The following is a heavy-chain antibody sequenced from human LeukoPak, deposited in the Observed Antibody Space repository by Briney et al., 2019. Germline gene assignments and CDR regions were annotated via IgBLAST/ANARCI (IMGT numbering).Heavy chain of an antibody. V-gene: IGHV4-34*01. Sequence: SETLSLTCAVYGGSFSGYYWSWIRQPPGKGLEWIAEINHSGSTNYNPSLKSRVTISVDTSKNQFSLKLSSVTAADTAVYHCARLGYYYDSSGYFYVYYFDHWGQGTLVTVSS. CDR1: GGSFSGYY. CDR2: INHSGST. D-gene: IGHD3-22*01. J-gene: IGHJ4*02. CDR3: ARLGYYYDSSGYFYVYYFDH.